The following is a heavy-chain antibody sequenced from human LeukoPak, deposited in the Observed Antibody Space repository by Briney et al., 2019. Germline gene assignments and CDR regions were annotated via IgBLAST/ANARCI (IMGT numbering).Heavy chain of an antibody. CDR3: ARVPVTHQGDAFDI. CDR1: GGSISSSSYY. V-gene: IGHV4-39*07. D-gene: IGHD4-17*01. J-gene: IGHJ3*02. Sequence: SETLSLTCTVSGGSISSSSYYWGWIRQPPGKGLEWIGSIYYSGSTYYNPSLKSRVTISVDTSKNQFSLKLSSVTAADTAVYYCARVPVTHQGDAFDIWGQGTMVTVSS. CDR2: IYYSGST.